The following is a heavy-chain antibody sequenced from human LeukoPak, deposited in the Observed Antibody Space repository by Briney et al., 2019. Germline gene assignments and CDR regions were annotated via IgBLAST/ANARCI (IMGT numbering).Heavy chain of an antibody. CDR2: IMPIFGTA. CDR1: EGTFIIYA. V-gene: IGHV1-69*05. D-gene: IGHD3-10*01. CDR3: AIGGGSGTIGYYYYYMDV. Sequence: SVSVSYTASEGTFIIYAISWVRQAPGQGREWRGGIMPIFGTANYAQKFQGRGTITTDESTITAYMHLSSLRSEDTAVYSCAIGGGSGTIGYYYYYMDVWGKGTTVTVSS. J-gene: IGHJ6*03.